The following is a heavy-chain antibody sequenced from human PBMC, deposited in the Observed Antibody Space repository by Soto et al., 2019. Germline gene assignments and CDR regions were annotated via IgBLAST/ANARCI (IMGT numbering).Heavy chain of an antibody. CDR3: ARGRAWAATYGMDV. J-gene: IGHJ6*02. D-gene: IGHD1-26*01. Sequence: SETLSLTCAVSGDSITSIYHWSWIRQHPGKGLEWIGYIYYSGSTYYNPSLKSRVTISVDTSKNQFSLKLSSVTAADTAVYYCARGRAWAATYGMDVWGQGTTVTVSS. V-gene: IGHV4-31*11. CDR2: IYYSGST. CDR1: GDSITSIYH.